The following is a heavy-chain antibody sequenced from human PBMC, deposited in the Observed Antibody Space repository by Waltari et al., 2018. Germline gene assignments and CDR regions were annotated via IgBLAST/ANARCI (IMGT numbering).Heavy chain of an antibody. D-gene: IGHD1-7*01. J-gene: IGHJ6*02. CDR3: AREAYNWNYEPRGLDV. Sequence: QVQLVQSGAEVKKPGSSVKVSCKASGGTFSSYAISWVRQAPGQGLEWMGGIIPIVGTANYAQKFQGRVTITADESTSTAYMELSSLRSEDTAVYYCAREAYNWNYEPRGLDVWGQGTTVTVSS. CDR2: IIPIVGTA. V-gene: IGHV1-69*12. CDR1: GGTFSSYA.